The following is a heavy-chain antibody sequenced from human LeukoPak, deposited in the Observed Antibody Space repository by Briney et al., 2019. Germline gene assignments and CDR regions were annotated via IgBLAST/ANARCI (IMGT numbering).Heavy chain of an antibody. CDR3: ARTTEGGYTYDYFYYYYMDV. V-gene: IGHV4-59*01. CDR2: IYYSGST. D-gene: IGHD5-18*01. J-gene: IGHJ6*03. CDR1: GGSISSYY. Sequence: ASETLSLTCTVSGGSISSYYWSWIRQPPGKGLEWIGYIYYSGSTNYNPSLKSRVTISVDTSKNQFSLKLSSVTAADTAVYYCARTTEGGYTYDYFYYYYMDVWGKGTTVTISS.